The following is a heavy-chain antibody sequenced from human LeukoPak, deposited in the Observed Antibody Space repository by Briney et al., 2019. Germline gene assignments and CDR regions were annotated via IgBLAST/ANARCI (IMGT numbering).Heavy chain of an antibody. Sequence: ASVKVSCKASGYTFTGYYMHWVRQAPGHGLEWMGWINPNSGGTNYAQKFQGRVTMTRDTSISTAYMGLSRLRSDDTAVYYCARNLVTQPRFDYWGQGTLVTVSS. V-gene: IGHV1-2*02. CDR1: GYTFTGYY. CDR3: ARNLVTQPRFDY. CDR2: INPNSGGT. D-gene: IGHD6-6*01. J-gene: IGHJ4*02.